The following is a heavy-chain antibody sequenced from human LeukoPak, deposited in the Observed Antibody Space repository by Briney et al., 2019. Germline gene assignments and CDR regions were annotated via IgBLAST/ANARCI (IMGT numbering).Heavy chain of an antibody. D-gene: IGHD3-10*01. V-gene: IGHV4-59*01. CDR3: VSGGSYLTN. J-gene: IGHJ4*02. Sequence: SETLSLTCTGSGGSISSYWSWIRQSPGKGLEGIGYIYFSGTTNYNPALKSRLTISIDTSRNQFSLKLSSVTAADTAIYYCVSGGSYLTNWGQGTLVTVSS. CDR2: IYFSGTT. CDR1: GGSISSY.